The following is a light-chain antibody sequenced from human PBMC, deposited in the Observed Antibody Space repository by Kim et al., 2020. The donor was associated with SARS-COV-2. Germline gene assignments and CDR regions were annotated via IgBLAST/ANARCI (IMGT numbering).Light chain of an antibody. V-gene: IGLV1-44*01. CDR3: AAWDESLDGFLV. Sequence: NLGIKPLTXNXHVXGATPKLLIYGNSARPSGGPDRFPASKSDTSAALAISGLQSEDXXTYYCAAWDESLDGFLVFGGGTQLTVL. CDR2: GNS. CDR1: NLGIKP. J-gene: IGLJ2*01.